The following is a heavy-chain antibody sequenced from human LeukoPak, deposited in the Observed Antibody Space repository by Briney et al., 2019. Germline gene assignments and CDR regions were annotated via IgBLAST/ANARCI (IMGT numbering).Heavy chain of an antibody. CDR2: IYHSGNT. V-gene: IGHV4-4*02. CDR3: RSNWGVDRAMDS. Sequence: SETLSLTCAVSGDSISGTYWWAWVRQSPGKGLEWIGEIYHSGNTNYNPSLKSRVTLSLDKSESQFSLKLDSLTAADTAIYCVRSNWGVDRAMDSWGQGTLVAVSS. CDR1: GDSISGTYW. J-gene: IGHJ4*02. D-gene: IGHD7-27*01.